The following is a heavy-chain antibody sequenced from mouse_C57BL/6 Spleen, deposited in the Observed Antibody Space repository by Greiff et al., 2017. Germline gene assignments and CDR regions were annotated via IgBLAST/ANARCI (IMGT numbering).Heavy chain of an antibody. V-gene: IGHV1-37*01. CDR2: LNPYNGDT. CDR1: GYSFTGYC. D-gene: IGHD1-1*01. Sequence: VQLQQSGPELVKPGASVKISCKASGYSFTGYCMNWVKQSHGKSLEWIGRLNPYNGDTCYDQKFKGKATLTVAKSSSTSHMELLSLTSEDCAVYYCARGSVGMAYWGQGTLVTVSA. CDR3: ARGSVGMAY. J-gene: IGHJ4*01.